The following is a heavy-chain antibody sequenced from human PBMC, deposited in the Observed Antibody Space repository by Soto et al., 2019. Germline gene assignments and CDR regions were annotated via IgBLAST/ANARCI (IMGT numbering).Heavy chain of an antibody. CDR1: GFTFSSYA. J-gene: IGHJ4*02. CDR2: ISGSGGSA. D-gene: IGHD4-4*01. Sequence: EVQLLESGGGLVQPGGSLRLSCAASGFTFSSYAMSWVRQAPGKGLEWVSGISGSGGSAYYADSVRGRFTISRDNSKNTLYLQMNSLRAEDTAVYYCAKDGASMTPVTSFDYWGQGTLVSVSS. CDR3: AKDGASMTPVTSFDY. V-gene: IGHV3-23*01.